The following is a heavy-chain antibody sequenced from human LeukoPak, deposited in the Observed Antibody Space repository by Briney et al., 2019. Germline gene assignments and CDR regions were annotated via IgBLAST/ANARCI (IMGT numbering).Heavy chain of an antibody. Sequence: GGSLRLSCAASGFTLSSYGMHWVRQAPGKGLEWVAVIWYDGSNKYYADSVKGRFTISRDNSKNTLYLQMNSLRAEDTAVYYCARDCSSTSCTAWGAFDIWGQGTMVTVSS. CDR1: GFTLSSYG. CDR2: IWYDGSNK. CDR3: ARDCSSTSCTAWGAFDI. J-gene: IGHJ3*02. V-gene: IGHV3-33*01. D-gene: IGHD2-2*01.